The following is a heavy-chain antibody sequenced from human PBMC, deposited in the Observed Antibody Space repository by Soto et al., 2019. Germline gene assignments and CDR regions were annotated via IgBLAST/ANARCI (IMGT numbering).Heavy chain of an antibody. CDR3: AKGGGYGELDY. J-gene: IGHJ4*02. CDR1: GSPFATYP. Sequence: EVQLLESGGGLVQPGGSWGLSVAASGSPFATYPLSWVPQAPGKGLEWVSAISGSGGSTYYADSVKGRFTISRDNSKNTLYLQMNSLRAEDTAVYYCAKGGGYGELDYWGQGTLVTVSS. CDR2: ISGSGGST. D-gene: IGHD4-17*01. V-gene: IGHV3-23*01.